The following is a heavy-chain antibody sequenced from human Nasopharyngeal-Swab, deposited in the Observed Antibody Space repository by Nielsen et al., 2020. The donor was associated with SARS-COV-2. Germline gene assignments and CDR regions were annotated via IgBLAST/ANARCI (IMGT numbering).Heavy chain of an antibody. V-gene: IGHV4-34*01. Sequence: SETLSLTCSVSGGSFNGFYWNCIRQPRGKGLVSIGEITHNERTNYNPSLKSRVTMSVDTSTNQVSLKLNSLTATDTAVYYCARAGRVGDAYTGLDVWGQGTTVTVSS. CDR2: ITHNERT. J-gene: IGHJ6*02. D-gene: IGHD5-24*01. CDR3: ARAGRVGDAYTGLDV. CDR1: GGSFNGFY.